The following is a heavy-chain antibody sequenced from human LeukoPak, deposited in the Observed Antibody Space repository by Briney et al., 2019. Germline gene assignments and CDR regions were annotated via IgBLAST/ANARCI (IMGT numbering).Heavy chain of an antibody. V-gene: IGHV3-74*01. D-gene: IGHD6-19*01. J-gene: IGHJ3*01. CDR1: GFTFSNYW. CDR2: IKRDGSGT. Sequence: GGSLRLSCAASGFTFSNYWMHWVRQAPGKGLVWVSRIKRDGSGTNYADSVKGRFTTSRDNAKNTLSLQMNSLRAEDTAVYYCARVGAVAGAFDVWGQGTMVTVSS. CDR3: ARVGAVAGAFDV.